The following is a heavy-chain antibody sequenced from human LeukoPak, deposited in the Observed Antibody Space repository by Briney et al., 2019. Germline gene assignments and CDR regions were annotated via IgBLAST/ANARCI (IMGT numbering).Heavy chain of an antibody. J-gene: IGHJ6*02. CDR2: INWNGGGT. V-gene: IGHV3-20*04. D-gene: IGHD6-6*01. CDR1: GFTFGDFG. CDR3: VRSSKNLYYYHGMDV. Sequence: GGSLRLSCAASGFTFGDFGMNWVRQSPGKGLEWVSGINWNGGGTGYAESVKGRFTISRDDAKNSLYLQMNSLRAEDTAFYYCVRSSKNLYYYHGMDVWGQGTTATVSS.